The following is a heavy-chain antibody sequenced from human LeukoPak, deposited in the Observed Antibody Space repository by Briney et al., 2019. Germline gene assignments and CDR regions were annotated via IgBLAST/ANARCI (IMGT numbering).Heavy chain of an antibody. CDR1: GGSISSYY. V-gene: IGHV4-59*01. D-gene: IGHD3-3*01. J-gene: IGHJ3*02. CDR2: IYYSGST. CDR3: ARVDYDFWSGYYTGTAFDI. Sequence: SETLSLTCTVSGGSISSYYWSWIRQPPGKGLEWIGYIYYSGSTNYNPSLKSRVTISVDTPKNQFSLEPSSVTAADTAVYYCARVDYDFWSGYYTGTAFDIWGQGTMVTVSS.